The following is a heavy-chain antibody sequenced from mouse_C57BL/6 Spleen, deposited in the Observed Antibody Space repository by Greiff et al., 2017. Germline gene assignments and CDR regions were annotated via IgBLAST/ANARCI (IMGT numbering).Heavy chain of an antibody. CDR1: GYAFTNYL. CDR3: ARAEDY. CDR2: INPGSGGT. V-gene: IGHV1-54*01. J-gene: IGHJ2*01. Sequence: LVESGAELVRPGTSVKVSCKASGYAFTNYLIEWVKQRPGQGLEWIGVINPGSGGTNYNEKFKGKATLTADKSSSTAYMQLSSLTSEDSAVYFCARAEDYWGQGTTLTVSS.